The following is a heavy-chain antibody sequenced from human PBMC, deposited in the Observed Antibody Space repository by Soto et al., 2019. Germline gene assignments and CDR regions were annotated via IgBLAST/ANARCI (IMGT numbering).Heavy chain of an antibody. CDR2: ISGSGGST. CDR1: GFTFSSYA. CDR3: AKGEAKTIAAAADTFDY. D-gene: IGHD6-13*01. Sequence: GGSLRLSCAASGFTFSSYAMSWVRQAPGKGLEWVSAISGSGGSTYYADSVKGRFTISRDNSKNTLYLQMNSLRAEDTAVYYCAKGEAKTIAAAADTFDYWGQGTLVTVSS. V-gene: IGHV3-23*01. J-gene: IGHJ4*02.